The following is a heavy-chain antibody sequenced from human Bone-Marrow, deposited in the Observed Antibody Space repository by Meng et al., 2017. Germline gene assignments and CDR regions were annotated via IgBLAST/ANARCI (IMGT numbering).Heavy chain of an antibody. J-gene: IGHJ4*02. Sequence: GGSLRLSCAASGFTFSSYEMNWVRQAPGKGLEWVSYISSSGSTIYYADSVKGRFTISRDNSKNTLYLQMNSLRAEDTAVYYCARAYGGSVESQWFDYWGQGTLVTVSS. CDR2: ISSSGSTI. V-gene: IGHV3-48*03. CDR1: GFTFSSYE. CDR3: ARAYGGSVESQWFDY. D-gene: IGHD4-23*01.